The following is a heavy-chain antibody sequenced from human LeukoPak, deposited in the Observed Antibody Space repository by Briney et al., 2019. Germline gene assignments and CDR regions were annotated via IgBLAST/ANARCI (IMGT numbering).Heavy chain of an antibody. CDR2: ISSSGSTI. Sequence: PGGSLRLSCAASGFAFSSYAMNWVRQAPGTGLEWVSYISSSGSTIYYADSVKGRFTISRDNAKNSLYLQMNSLRAEDTAVYYCARETEDSADVWGQGTTVTVSS. D-gene: IGHD5-18*01. J-gene: IGHJ6*02. CDR3: ARETEDSADV. V-gene: IGHV3-48*04. CDR1: GFAFSSYA.